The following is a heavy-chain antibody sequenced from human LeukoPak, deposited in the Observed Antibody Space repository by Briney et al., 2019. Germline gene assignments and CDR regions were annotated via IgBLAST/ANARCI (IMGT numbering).Heavy chain of an antibody. V-gene: IGHV3-23*01. Sequence: GGSLRLSCAASGFTFSNYAMSWVRQAPGKGLEWVSAISGSGGSTYYADSVKGRFTISRDNSKNTLYLQMNSLRAEDTAVYYCAKVLYYDILTGYYGEIDYWGQGTLVTVSS. D-gene: IGHD3-9*01. CDR2: ISGSGGST. J-gene: IGHJ4*02. CDR3: AKVLYYDILTGYYGEIDY. CDR1: GFTFSNYA.